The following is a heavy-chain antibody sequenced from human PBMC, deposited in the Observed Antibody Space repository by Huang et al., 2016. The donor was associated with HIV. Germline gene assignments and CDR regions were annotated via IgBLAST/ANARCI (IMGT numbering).Heavy chain of an antibody. CDR1: GFTFSDYS. V-gene: IGHV3-21*06. J-gene: IGHJ3*02. Sequence: EVQLVESGGGLVRPGGSLTLSCAASGFTFSDYSVGWRRQGAGTGLEWVSPISGSSTYIYYVDSVKGRFAISRDNAKNLLFLQMNSLRAEDTALYYCARRYNWNYVAHGFDIWGQGTMVTVSS. CDR3: ARRYNWNYVAHGFDI. CDR2: ISGSSTYI. D-gene: IGHD1-7*01.